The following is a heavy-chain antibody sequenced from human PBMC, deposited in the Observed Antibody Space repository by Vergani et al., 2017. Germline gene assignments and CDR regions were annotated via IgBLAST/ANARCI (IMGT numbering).Heavy chain of an antibody. J-gene: IGHJ4*02. CDR2: IYYSGST. V-gene: IGHV4-39*01. CDR1: GGSISSSSYY. Sequence: QLQLQESGPGLVKPSETLSLTCTVSGGSISSSSYYWGWIRQPPGKGLEWIGSIYYSGSTYYNPSLKSRVTISVATSKNQFSLKLSSVTAAYTAVYYCASLGLYSSSWYTVIDYWGQGTLVTVSS. CDR3: ASLGLYSSSWYTVIDY. D-gene: IGHD6-13*01.